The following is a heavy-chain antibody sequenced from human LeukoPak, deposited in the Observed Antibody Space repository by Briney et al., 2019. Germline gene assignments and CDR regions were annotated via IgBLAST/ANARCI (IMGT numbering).Heavy chain of an antibody. J-gene: IGHJ4*02. CDR3: AKDSSRITIFGVVIRDLPDYFDY. V-gene: IGHV3-23*01. CDR1: GFTFSSYA. D-gene: IGHD3-3*01. Sequence: QPGGSLRLSCAASGFTFSSYAMSWVRQAPGKGLEWVSGISGSGGSTYYADSVKGRFTISRDNSKNTLYLQMNSQRAEDTAVYYCAKDSSRITIFGVVIRDLPDYFDYWGQGTLVTVSS. CDR2: ISGSGGST.